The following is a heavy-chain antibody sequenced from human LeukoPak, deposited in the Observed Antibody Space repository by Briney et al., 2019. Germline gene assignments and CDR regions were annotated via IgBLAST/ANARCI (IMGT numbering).Heavy chain of an antibody. CDR2: IYYSGST. CDR1: GGSIGSGGYY. CDR3: ASLYYYDSSGYSRHGAFVI. Sequence: SETLSLTCTVSGGSIGSGGYYWSWIRQHPGKGLEWIGYIYYSGSTYYNPSLKSRVTISVDTSKNQFSLKLSSVTAADTAVYYCASLYYYDSSGYSRHGAFVIWGQGTMVTVSS. D-gene: IGHD3-22*01. V-gene: IGHV4-31*03. J-gene: IGHJ3*02.